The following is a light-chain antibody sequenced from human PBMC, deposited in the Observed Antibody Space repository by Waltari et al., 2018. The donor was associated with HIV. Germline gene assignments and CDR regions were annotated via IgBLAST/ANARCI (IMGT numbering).Light chain of an antibody. CDR3: SLYMGGGIWV. CDR1: SGSVSASYC. Sequence: QTVVTQEPSFSVSPGGTVTLTCGLSSGSVSASYCPSWYQQTPGQAPRTLIYSTTPRSSGVPDRFSGSILGNKAALTITGAQADDESVYYCSLYMGGGIWVFGGGTKLTVL. CDR2: STT. J-gene: IGLJ3*02. V-gene: IGLV8-61*01.